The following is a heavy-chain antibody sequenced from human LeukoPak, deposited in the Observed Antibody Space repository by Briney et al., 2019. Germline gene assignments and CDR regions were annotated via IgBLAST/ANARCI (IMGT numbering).Heavy chain of an antibody. J-gene: IGHJ3*02. Sequence: GGSLRLSCAAAGFTFSSYAMSWVRQAPGKGLEWVSRIIATGGSTYYADSVKGRFAISRDNSKNTLYLQLNGLRVEDTAVYYCAKGKTSGWDQDAFDIWGQGTMVTVSS. CDR3: AKGKTSGWDQDAFDI. CDR2: IIATGGST. V-gene: IGHV3-23*01. D-gene: IGHD6-19*01. CDR1: GFTFSSYA.